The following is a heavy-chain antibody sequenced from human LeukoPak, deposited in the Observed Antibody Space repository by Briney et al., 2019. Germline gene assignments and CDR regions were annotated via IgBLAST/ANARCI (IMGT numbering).Heavy chain of an antibody. CDR2: ISSSSSYT. CDR3: AREGGSSWYEVGY. CDR1: GFTFSSYS. Sequence: GGSLRLSCAASGFTFSSYSMDWVRQAPGKGLEWVSSISSSSSYTYYADSVKGRFTISRDNAKNSLYLQMNSLRAEDTAVYYCAREGGSSWYEVGYWGQGTLVTVSS. D-gene: IGHD6-13*01. V-gene: IGHV3-21*01. J-gene: IGHJ4*02.